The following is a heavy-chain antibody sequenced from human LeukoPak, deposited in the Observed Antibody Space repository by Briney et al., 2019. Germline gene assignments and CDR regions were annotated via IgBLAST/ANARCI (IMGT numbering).Heavy chain of an antibody. CDR1: RFTFNSYS. Sequence: PGGSLRLSCAASRFTFNSYSMNWVRQAPGKGLEWVSYISSSGSTIYYADSVKGRFTISRDNAKNSLYLQMNSLRAEDTAVYYCAELGITMIGGVWGKGTTVTISS. CDR3: AELGITMIGGV. D-gene: IGHD3-10*02. CDR2: ISSSGSTI. V-gene: IGHV3-48*04. J-gene: IGHJ6*04.